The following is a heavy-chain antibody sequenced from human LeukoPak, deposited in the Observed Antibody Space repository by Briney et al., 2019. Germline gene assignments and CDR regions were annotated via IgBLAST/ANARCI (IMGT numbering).Heavy chain of an antibody. CDR1: GFTVSSNY. D-gene: IGHD6-13*01. CDR3: ASIAAAGPFDY. Sequence: GGSLRLSCAASGFTVSSNYMSWVRQAPGKGLEWVSVIYSGGSTYYADSVKDRFTISRDNSKNTLYLQMNSLRAEDTAVYYCASIAAAGPFDYWGQGTLVTVSS. J-gene: IGHJ4*02. V-gene: IGHV3-53*01. CDR2: IYSGGST.